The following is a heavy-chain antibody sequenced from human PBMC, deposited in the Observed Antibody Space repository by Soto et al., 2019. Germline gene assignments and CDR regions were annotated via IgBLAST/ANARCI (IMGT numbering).Heavy chain of an antibody. CDR3: ARAMPIAARPIGPHYGMDV. Sequence: ASVKVSCKASGYTFTSYGISWVRQAPGQGLEWMGWISAYNGNTNYAQKLQGRVTMTTDTSTSTAYMELRSLRSDDTAVYYCARAMPIAARPIGPHYGMDVWGQGTTVTVSS. CDR1: GYTFTSYG. CDR2: ISAYNGNT. D-gene: IGHD6-6*01. V-gene: IGHV1-18*01. J-gene: IGHJ6*02.